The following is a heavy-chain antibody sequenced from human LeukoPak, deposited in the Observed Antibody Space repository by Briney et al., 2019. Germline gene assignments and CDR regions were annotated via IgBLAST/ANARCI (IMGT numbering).Heavy chain of an antibody. CDR1: GGTFSSYA. J-gene: IGHJ6*03. V-gene: IGHV1-69*01. D-gene: IGHD3-3*01. Sequence: ASVKVSCKASGGTFSSYAISWVRQAPGQGLEWMGGIIPIFGTANYAQKFQGRVTITADESTSTAYMELSSLRSEDTAVYYCAAYYDFWSGYSETLNYYYYMDVWGKGTTVTVSS. CDR3: AAYYDFWSGYSETLNYYYYMDV. CDR2: IIPIFGTA.